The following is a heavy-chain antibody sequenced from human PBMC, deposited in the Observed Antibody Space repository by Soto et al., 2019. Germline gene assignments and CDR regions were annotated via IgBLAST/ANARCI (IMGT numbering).Heavy chain of an antibody. CDR1: GFTFSSYS. CDR3: ERDYRDYVRSCYFDL. D-gene: IGHD4-17*01. Sequence: PGGSLRLSCAASGFTFSSYSMNWVRQAPGKGLEWVSSISSSSSYIYYADSVKGRFTISRDNAKNSLYLQMNSLRAEDTAVYYCERDYRDYVRSCYFDLWGRGTLVTVSS. V-gene: IGHV3-21*01. J-gene: IGHJ2*01. CDR2: ISSSSSYI.